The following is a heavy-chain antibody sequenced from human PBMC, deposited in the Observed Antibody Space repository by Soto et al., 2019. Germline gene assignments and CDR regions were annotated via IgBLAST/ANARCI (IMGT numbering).Heavy chain of an antibody. J-gene: IGHJ3*02. Sequence: GASVEVCCKASRVTYSSYTISWVRQETGQGLEWMGRIIPILGIANYAQKFQGRVTITADKSTSTAYMELSSLRSEDTAVYYCARDEGYCSGGSCYSAAFDIWGQGTMVTVSS. CDR3: ARDEGYCSGGSCYSAAFDI. CDR1: RVTYSSYT. D-gene: IGHD2-15*01. V-gene: IGHV1-69*04. CDR2: IIPILGIA.